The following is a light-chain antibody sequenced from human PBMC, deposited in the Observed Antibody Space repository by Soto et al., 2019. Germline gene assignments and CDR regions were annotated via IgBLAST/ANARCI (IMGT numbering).Light chain of an antibody. J-gene: IGKJ4*01. Sequence: EIVLTQSPATLSLSPGERATLSCRASQSVSSSLAWYQQKPGQAPRLLIYDASNRATGIPARFSGSGSGTDFTLTISSLEPEDFAVYYWQQRSNWPPLTFGGGTKVDIK. CDR2: DAS. CDR1: QSVSSS. V-gene: IGKV3-11*01. CDR3: QQRSNWPPLT.